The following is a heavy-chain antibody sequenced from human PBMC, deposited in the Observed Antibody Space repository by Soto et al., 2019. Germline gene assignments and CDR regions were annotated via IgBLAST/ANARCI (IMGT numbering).Heavy chain of an antibody. CDR2: ISYDGSNK. CDR1: GFTFSSYG. D-gene: IGHD5-18*01. J-gene: IGHJ4*02. Sequence: QVQLVESGGGVVQPGRSLRLSCAASGFTFSSYGMHWVRQAPGKGLEWVAVISYDGSNKYYSDSVKGRFTISRDNSKNTLYLQMNSLRAEDTAVYYCAKDGSFRYSYGDYWGQGTLVTVSS. V-gene: IGHV3-30*18. CDR3: AKDGSFRYSYGDY.